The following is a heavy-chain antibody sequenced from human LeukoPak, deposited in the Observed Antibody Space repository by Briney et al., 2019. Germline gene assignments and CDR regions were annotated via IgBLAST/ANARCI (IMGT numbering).Heavy chain of an antibody. CDR1: GGSISSGDYY. D-gene: IGHD4-17*01. CDR2: IYYSGST. V-gene: IGHV4-31*03. CDR3: ARGGDYGDRNTFDY. Sequence: PSETLSVTCTVSGGSISSGDYYWSWIRQHPGKGLEWIGYIYYSGSTCYNPSLKSRVTISVDTSKNQFSLKVTSVTAADTAVYYCARGGDYGDRNTFDYWGQGTLVTVSS. J-gene: IGHJ4*02.